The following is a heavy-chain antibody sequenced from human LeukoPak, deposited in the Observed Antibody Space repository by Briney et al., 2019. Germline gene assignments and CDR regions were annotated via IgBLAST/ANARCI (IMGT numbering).Heavy chain of an antibody. J-gene: IGHJ4*02. CDR3: TRGYPIFDY. D-gene: IGHD3-16*02. CDR2: INTDGSST. CDR1: GFTFSRYW. Sequence: GGSLRLSCAASGFTFSRYWMHWARQAPGKGLVWVSRINTDGSSTSYADSVKGRLTISRDNAKNTLYLQMNSLRVEDTAVYYCTRGYPIFDYWGQGTLVTVSS. V-gene: IGHV3-74*01.